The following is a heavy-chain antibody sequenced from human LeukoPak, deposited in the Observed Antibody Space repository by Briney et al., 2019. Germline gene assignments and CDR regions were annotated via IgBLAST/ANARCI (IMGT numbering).Heavy chain of an antibody. V-gene: IGHV1-69*13. D-gene: IGHD1-26*01. CDR3: ARARQVRNPGSYYPPYYFDY. J-gene: IGHJ4*02. CDR1: GGTFSSYA. Sequence: GASVKVSCKASGGTFSSYAISWVRQAPGQGLEWMGGIIPIFGTANYAQKFQDRVTITADESTSTAYMELSSLRSEDTAVYYCARARQVRNPGSYYPPYYFDYWGQGTQVTVSS. CDR2: IIPIFGTA.